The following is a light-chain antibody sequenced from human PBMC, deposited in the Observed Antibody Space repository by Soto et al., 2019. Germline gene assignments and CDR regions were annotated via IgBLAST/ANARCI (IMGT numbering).Light chain of an antibody. CDR1: QGIRND. J-gene: IGKJ3*01. V-gene: IGKV1-6*01. CDR3: LQNYIYPFT. Sequence: AIQMTQSPSSLSASVGDRVTITCRASQGIRNDLDWFQQKPGKAPKLLIYAASNLQSGVPARFSGSGSGTDFTLTISSLQPEDFATYYCLQNYIYPFTFGPGTKVDIK. CDR2: AAS.